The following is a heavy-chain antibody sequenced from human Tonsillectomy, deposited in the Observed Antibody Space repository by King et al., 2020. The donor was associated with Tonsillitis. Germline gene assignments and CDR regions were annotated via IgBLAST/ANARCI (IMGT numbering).Heavy chain of an antibody. J-gene: IGHJ4*02. Sequence: VQLVESGGGVVQPGRSLRLSCAASGYSFSKYAINWVRQAPGKGPEWVALISHDGGVEYYADSVKGRFTISRDNFKNTLYLQMNSLSAEDTAVYYCATDAYCTGGGCSLDYWGQGTLVTVSS. CDR2: ISHDGGVE. CDR1: GYSFSKYA. CDR3: ATDAYCTGGGCSLDY. D-gene: IGHD2-8*02. V-gene: IGHV3-30*03.